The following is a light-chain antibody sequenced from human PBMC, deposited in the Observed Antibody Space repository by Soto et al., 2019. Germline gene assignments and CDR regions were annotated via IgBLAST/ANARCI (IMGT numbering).Light chain of an antibody. CDR1: QSVSSSY. CDR2: GAS. V-gene: IGKV3-20*01. J-gene: IGKJ1*01. Sequence: EIVLTHSPGTLSLSPGEIATLSCRASQSVSSSYLAWYQQKPGPAPRLLIYGASSRATGIPDRFSGSGSGTDFTLTISRLEPEDFAVYYCQQYGSSPWTFGQGTKVDIK. CDR3: QQYGSSPWT.